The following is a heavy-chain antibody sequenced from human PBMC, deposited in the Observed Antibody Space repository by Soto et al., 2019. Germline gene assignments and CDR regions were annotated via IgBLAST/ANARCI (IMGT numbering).Heavy chain of an antibody. CDR3: ARDLGYQEGWFDP. Sequence: HPGGSLRLPCAASGFSFNSYSMNWVRQAPGKGLEWVSYISSSSSTIYYADSVKGRLTISRDNAKNSPYLQMNSLRDEDTAVYYCARDLGYQEGWFDPWGQGTLVTVSS. J-gene: IGHJ5*02. D-gene: IGHD5-12*01. CDR2: ISSSSSTI. CDR1: GFSFNSYS. V-gene: IGHV3-48*02.